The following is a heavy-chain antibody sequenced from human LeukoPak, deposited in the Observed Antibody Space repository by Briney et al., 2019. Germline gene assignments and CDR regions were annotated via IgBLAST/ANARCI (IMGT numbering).Heavy chain of an antibody. CDR2: ISGSGGST. V-gene: IGHV3-23*01. CDR1: GFTFSSYA. D-gene: IGHD2-15*01. Sequence: GGSLRLSCAASGFTFSSYAMSWVRQAPGKGLEWVSAISGSGGSTYYADSVKGRLTISRDNSKNTLYLQMNSLRAEDTAVYYCVPDIVVVVAGGLIDYWGQGTLVTVSS. CDR3: VPDIVVVVAGGLIDY. J-gene: IGHJ4*02.